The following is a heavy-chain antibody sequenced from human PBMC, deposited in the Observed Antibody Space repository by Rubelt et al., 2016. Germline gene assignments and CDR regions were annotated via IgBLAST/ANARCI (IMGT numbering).Heavy chain of an antibody. CDR1: GYTFSSSG. J-gene: IGHJ6*02. Sequence: QVQLVQSGAEVKKPGASVKVSCKASGYTFSSSGISWVRQAPGQGLEWMGWINPNNGNTNYAPKLQGRVTVTTDTSTSTASMELRSLRSDDTAVYYCARDRDFYYYGVDVWGQGTAVTVSS. CDR3: ARDRDFYYYGVDV. D-gene: IGHD3-10*01. V-gene: IGHV1-18*01. CDR2: INPNNGNT.